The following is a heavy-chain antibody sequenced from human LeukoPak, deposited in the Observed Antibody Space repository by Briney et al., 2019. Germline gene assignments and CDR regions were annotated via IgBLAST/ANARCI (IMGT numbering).Heavy chain of an antibody. CDR2: IYNSGST. D-gene: IGHD2-8*01. J-gene: IGHJ4*02. CDR1: GDSISSYY. CDR3: ARGPVLYFTPHFDY. Sequence: PSETLSLTCTVSGDSISSYYWSWIRQPPGKGLEWIGYIYNSGSTNYNPSLKSRVTISVDTSKNQFSLKLSSVTAADTAVYFCARGPVLYFTPHFDYWGQGTLVTVSS. V-gene: IGHV4-59*01.